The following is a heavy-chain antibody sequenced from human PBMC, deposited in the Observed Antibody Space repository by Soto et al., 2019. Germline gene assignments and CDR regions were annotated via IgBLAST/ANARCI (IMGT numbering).Heavy chain of an antibody. CDR1: GFSFRKYA. J-gene: IGHJ5*02. Sequence: PRGSLRLSCAASGFSFRKYAMSWVRQAPGKGLEWVAVISDGGSNTYYADSVKGRFTISRDNSKNTLYLQMNSLRAEDTAVYYCAKELELPSLRKYNWFDPWGQGTLVTVSS. CDR2: ISDGGSNT. V-gene: IGHV3-30*04. CDR3: AKELELPSLRKYNWFDP. D-gene: IGHD1-7*01.